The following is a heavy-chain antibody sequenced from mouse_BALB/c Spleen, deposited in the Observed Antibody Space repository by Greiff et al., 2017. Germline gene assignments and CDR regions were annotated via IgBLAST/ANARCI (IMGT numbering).Heavy chain of an antibody. CDR3: ARILYGNSLDY. Sequence: QVQLKQSGAELARPGASVKMSCKASGYTFTSYTMHWVKQRPGQGLEWIGYINPSSGYTNYNQKFKDKATLTADKSSSTAYMQLSSLTSEDSAVYYCARILYGNSLDYWGQGTTLTVSS. CDR1: GYTFTSYT. CDR2: INPSSGYT. V-gene: IGHV1-4*01. D-gene: IGHD2-1*01. J-gene: IGHJ2*01.